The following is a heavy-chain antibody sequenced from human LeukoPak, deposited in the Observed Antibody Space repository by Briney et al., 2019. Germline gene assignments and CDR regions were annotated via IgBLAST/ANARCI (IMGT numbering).Heavy chain of an antibody. CDR3: ARVGTRYSYGPPDYFDY. D-gene: IGHD5-18*01. V-gene: IGHV1-18*01. Sequence: ASVKVSCKASGYTFTSYGISWVRQAPGQGLEWMGWISTYNGNTNYAQNLQGRVTMTTGTSTSTAYMELRSLRSDDTAVYYCARVGTRYSYGPPDYFDYWGQGTLVSVSS. CDR1: GYTFTSYG. J-gene: IGHJ4*02. CDR2: ISTYNGNT.